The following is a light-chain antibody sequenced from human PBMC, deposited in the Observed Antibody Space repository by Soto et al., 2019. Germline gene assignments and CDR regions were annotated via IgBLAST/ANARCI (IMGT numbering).Light chain of an antibody. J-gene: IGLJ2*01. CDR3: SSYTSSSAVV. CDR1: SSDVGGYNY. V-gene: IGLV2-14*01. CDR2: DVS. Sequence: QSALTQPASVSGSPGQSITISCTGTSSDVGGYNYVSWYQQHPGKAPKLMIYDVSNRPSGVSNRFSGYKSGNTASLTISGLQAEDEADYYRSSYTSSSAVVFGGGTKLTVL.